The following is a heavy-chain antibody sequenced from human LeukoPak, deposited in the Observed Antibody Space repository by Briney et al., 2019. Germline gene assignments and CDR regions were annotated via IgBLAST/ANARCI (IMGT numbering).Heavy chain of an antibody. J-gene: IGHJ6*03. CDR2: IYYSGST. V-gene: IGHV4-39*01. Sequence: SETLSLTCTVSGGSISSSSYYWGWIRQPPGKGLEWIGSIYYSGSTYYNPSLKSRVTISVDTSKNQFSLKLSSVTAADTAVYYCARGLSSTRTYYMDVWGKGTTVTVSS. CDR3: ARGLSSTRTYYMDV. D-gene: IGHD2-2*01. CDR1: GGSISSSSYY.